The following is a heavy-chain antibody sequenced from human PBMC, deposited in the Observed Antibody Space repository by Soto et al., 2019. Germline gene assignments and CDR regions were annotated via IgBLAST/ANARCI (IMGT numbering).Heavy chain of an antibody. CDR1: GYTFTSYA. Sequence: ASVKVSCKASGYTFTSYAMHWVRQGPGQRLEWMGWINAGNGNTKYSQKFQGRVTITRDTSASTAYMEMSSLRSEDTGVYYCARDRPYSSSRYYYYGMDVWGQGTTVTVSS. CDR3: ARDRPYSSSRYYYYGMDV. D-gene: IGHD6-6*01. CDR2: INAGNGNT. V-gene: IGHV1-3*01. J-gene: IGHJ6*02.